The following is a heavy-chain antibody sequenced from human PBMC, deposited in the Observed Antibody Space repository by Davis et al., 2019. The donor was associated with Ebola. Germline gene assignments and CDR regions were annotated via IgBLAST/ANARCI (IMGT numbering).Heavy chain of an antibody. Sequence: SVKVSCKTSGGTFSSFAIGWVRQAPGQGPEWMGGIIPIFRSPNYAQKFQGRVTITADESTSTAYMELSSLRSEDTAVYYCARGGDDIVVGLAKPPFDPWGQGTLVTVSS. CDR3: ARGGDDIVVGLAKPPFDP. J-gene: IGHJ5*02. D-gene: IGHD2-15*01. V-gene: IGHV1-69*13. CDR2: IIPIFRSP. CDR1: GGTFSSFA.